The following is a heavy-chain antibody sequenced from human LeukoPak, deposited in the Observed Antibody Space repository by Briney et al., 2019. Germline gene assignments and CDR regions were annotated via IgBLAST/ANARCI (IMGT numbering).Heavy chain of an antibody. Sequence: GGSLRLSCAASGFTFSSYAMSWVRQAPGKGLGWVSAISGTGGSTNYADSAKGRFTISRDNSTNTLYLQMTSLTAEDTAVYSCAKDHRQLVRGYYYYGVDVWGQGTTVTVSS. CDR1: GFTFSSYA. V-gene: IGHV3-23*01. D-gene: IGHD6-13*01. J-gene: IGHJ6*02. CDR3: AKDHRQLVRGYYYYGVDV. CDR2: ISGTGGST.